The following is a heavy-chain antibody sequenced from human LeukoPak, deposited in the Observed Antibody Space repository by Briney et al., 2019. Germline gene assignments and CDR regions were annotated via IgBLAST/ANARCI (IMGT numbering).Heavy chain of an antibody. D-gene: IGHD5-24*01. J-gene: IGHJ6*03. CDR2: ISSSGSTI. CDR1: GFTFSDYY. Sequence: GGSLRLSCAASGFTFSDYYMSWIRQAPGKGLEWVSYISSSGSTIYYADSVKGRFTISRDNAKNSLYLQMNSLRAEDTAVYYCAVGLQDYYYYYMDVWGKGTTVTVSS. CDR3: AVGLQDYYYYYMDV. V-gene: IGHV3-11*04.